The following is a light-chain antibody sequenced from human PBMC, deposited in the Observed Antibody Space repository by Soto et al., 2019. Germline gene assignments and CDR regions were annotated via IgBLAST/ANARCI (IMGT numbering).Light chain of an antibody. V-gene: IGKV3-15*01. J-gene: IGKJ2*01. Sequence: EMVMTQSPANLSVSPGERATLSCRDSQSVSSNLAWYQQKPGQGPRLLIYGASTRATSIPARFSGSGSGTEFTLTINSLQSEDVAVYYCQQYNKWPPYTFGQGTKLQIK. CDR1: QSVSSN. CDR2: GAS. CDR3: QQYNKWPPYT.